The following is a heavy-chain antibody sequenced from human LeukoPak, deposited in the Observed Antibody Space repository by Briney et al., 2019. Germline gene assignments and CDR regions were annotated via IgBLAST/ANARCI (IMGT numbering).Heavy chain of an antibody. CDR1: GFTFSSYA. CDR3: AKVGGYSYGPNDY. CDR2: ISGSGGST. J-gene: IGHJ4*02. Sequence: PGGSLRLSCAASGFTFSSYAMSWVRQAPGKGLEWGSAISGSGGSTYYADSVKGRFTISRDNSKNTLYLQVNSLRAEDTAVCYCAKVGGYSYGPNDYWRQGPLVTVSS. V-gene: IGHV3-23*01. D-gene: IGHD5-18*01.